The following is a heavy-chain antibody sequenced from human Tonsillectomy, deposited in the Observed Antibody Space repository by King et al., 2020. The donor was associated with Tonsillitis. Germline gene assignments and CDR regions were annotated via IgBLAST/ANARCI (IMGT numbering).Heavy chain of an antibody. V-gene: IGHV3-7*01. J-gene: IGHJ4*02. Sequence: VQLVESGGGLVQPGGSLRLSCAASGFTFSTYWMTWVRQAPGKGLEWVANIKQDGSEKYYVDSVKGRFTISRENAKNSLYLQMNSLRAEDTAVYYCASYYDSSGSSGFDYWGQGTLVTVSS. CDR2: IKQDGSEK. CDR3: ASYYDSSGSSGFDY. CDR1: GFTFSTYW. D-gene: IGHD3-22*01.